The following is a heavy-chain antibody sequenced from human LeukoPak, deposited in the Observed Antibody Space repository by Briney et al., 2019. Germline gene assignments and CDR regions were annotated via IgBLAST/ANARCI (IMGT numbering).Heavy chain of an antibody. J-gene: IGHJ4*02. D-gene: IGHD1-14*01. CDR3: AKSEDAFDY. CDR2: LSGSGGNT. CDR1: GFTFSSYA. V-gene: IGHV3-23*01. Sequence: PGGSLRLSCAASGFTFSSYAMSWVRQAPGKGLEWVSTLSGSGGNTYYADSVKGRFTLSRDNSKNTLYLQMNSLRAEDTAVYYCAKSEDAFDYWGQGTLVTVSS.